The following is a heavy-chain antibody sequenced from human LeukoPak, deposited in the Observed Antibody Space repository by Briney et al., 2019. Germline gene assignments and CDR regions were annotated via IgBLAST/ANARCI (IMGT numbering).Heavy chain of an antibody. J-gene: IGHJ4*02. V-gene: IGHV4-59*12. CDR1: GGSISSYY. Sequence: SETLSLTCTVSGGSISSYYWSWIRQPPGKGLEWIGYIYYTGGTNYNPSLKSRVTISADTSKNQFSLQLNSVTPEDTAVYYCARGSYGLGGYWDYYFDFWGQGTLVTVSS. CDR2: IYYTGGT. D-gene: IGHD3-10*01. CDR3: ARGSYGLGGYWDYYFDF.